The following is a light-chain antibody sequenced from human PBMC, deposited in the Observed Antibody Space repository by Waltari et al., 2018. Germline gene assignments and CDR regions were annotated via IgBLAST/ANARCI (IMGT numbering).Light chain of an antibody. J-gene: IGLJ2*01. V-gene: IGLV2-14*03. Sequence: QSALPQPAPVSGSPGQSIALSCTGTGRDIGGYNYVSLYQQYPGRAPKLIIYDVTRWPSGVSNRFIGSKAGVTASLTISGLQAEEEADYYGSSYTNSRTTIFGGGTRVTVL. CDR2: DVT. CDR1: GRDIGGYNY. CDR3: SSYTNSRTTI.